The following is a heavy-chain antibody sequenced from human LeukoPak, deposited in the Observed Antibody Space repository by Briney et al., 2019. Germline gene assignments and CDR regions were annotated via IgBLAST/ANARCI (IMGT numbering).Heavy chain of an antibody. Sequence: PGGSLRLSCAASGFTFSSYEMNWVRQAPGKGLEWVSYISSSGSTIYYADSVKGRFTISRDNAKNSLYLQMNSLRTEDTALYYCAKDSGSGWYGRMDVWGQGTAVTVSS. D-gene: IGHD6-19*01. CDR1: GFTFSSYE. CDR3: AKDSGSGWYGRMDV. CDR2: ISSSGSTI. V-gene: IGHV3-48*03. J-gene: IGHJ6*02.